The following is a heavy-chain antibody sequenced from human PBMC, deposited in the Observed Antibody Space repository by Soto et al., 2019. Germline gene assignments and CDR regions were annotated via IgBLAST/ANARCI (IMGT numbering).Heavy chain of an antibody. CDR2: IYYSGST. CDR3: ARWLGYGPHFDY. D-gene: IGHD5-12*01. Sequence: QVQLQESGPGLVKPSQTLSLTCTVSGGSISSGDYYWSWIRQHPGKGLEWIGYIYYSGSTDYNPYLKSRVTLSVDTSKNQFSLKLSSVTAADTAVYYCARWLGYGPHFDYWGQGTLVTVSS. V-gene: IGHV4-30-4*01. CDR1: GGSISSGDYY. J-gene: IGHJ4*02.